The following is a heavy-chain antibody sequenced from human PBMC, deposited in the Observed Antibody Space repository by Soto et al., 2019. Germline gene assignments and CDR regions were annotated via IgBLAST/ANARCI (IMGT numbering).Heavy chain of an antibody. CDR1: GYTFTSYD. V-gene: IGHV1-8*01. CDR2: MNPNSGNT. D-gene: IGHD5-18*01. Sequence: VSVKVSCKASGYTFTSYDIYWVRQATGQGLEWMGWMNPNSGNTGYAQKFQGRVTMTRNTSISTAYMELSSLRAEDTAVYYCARDQPGYSYGYGLGYWGQGTLVTVSS. CDR3: ARDQPGYSYGYGLGY. J-gene: IGHJ4*02.